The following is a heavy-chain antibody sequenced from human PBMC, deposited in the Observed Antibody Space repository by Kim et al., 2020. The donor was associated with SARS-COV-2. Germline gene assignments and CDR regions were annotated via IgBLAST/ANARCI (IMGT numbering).Heavy chain of an antibody. CDR2: INHRGST. V-gene: IGHV4-59*12. D-gene: IGHD3-9*01. CDR3: QRGQQGSSDILTWYSHGLGSVDTSRHQASLMLGSMISAPTPLSSCARGYPGPHELPSDYYAWSDP. J-gene: IGHJ5*02. Sequence: SETLSLTCPVSGVSLSRYHWSWIRQPPGKALQCLAYINHRGSTNYKPSLKSRVTISVDTSQNQFSLKLSSVTAADLAAYHCQRGQQGSSDILTWYSHGLGSVDTSRHQASLMLGSMISAPTPLSSCARGYPGPHELPSDYYAWSDPWGRGTPVTVSS. CDR1: GVSLSRYH.